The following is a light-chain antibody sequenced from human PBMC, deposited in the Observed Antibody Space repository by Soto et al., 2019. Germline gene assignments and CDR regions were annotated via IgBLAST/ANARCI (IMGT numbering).Light chain of an antibody. J-gene: IGKJ5*01. CDR3: QQYGSSPWT. Sequence: EIVWTQAPGTLSLSPGERATLSCRASQSVSSSYLAWYQQKPGQAPRLLIYGASSRATGIPDRFSGSGSGTDFTLTISRLEPEDFAVYYCQQYGSSPWTFGQGTRLENK. CDR2: GAS. V-gene: IGKV3-20*01. CDR1: QSVSSSY.